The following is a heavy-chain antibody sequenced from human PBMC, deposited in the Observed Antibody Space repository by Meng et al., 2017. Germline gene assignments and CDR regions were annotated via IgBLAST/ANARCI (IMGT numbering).Heavy chain of an antibody. CDR3: AKDDAAAAIYSIDS. D-gene: IGHD2-2*01. V-gene: IGHV3-23*01. J-gene: IGHJ5*01. CDR1: GFTFSTYA. CDR2: ISGSDSST. Sequence: GESLRLSCAASGFTFSTYAMSWVRQAPGKGLEWVSAISGSDSSTYYADSVKGRFTISRDNSKNTLYLQMNSLRAEDTAVYYCAKDDAAAAIYSIDSWGQGTLVTVSS.